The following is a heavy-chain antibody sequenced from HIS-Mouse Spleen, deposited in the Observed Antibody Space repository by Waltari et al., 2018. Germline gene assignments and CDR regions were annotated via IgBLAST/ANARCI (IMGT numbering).Heavy chain of an antibody. V-gene: IGHV3-30*18. D-gene: IGHD6-19*01. CDR3: AKASSGWLDY. CDR1: GFTFSSYG. J-gene: IGHJ4*02. CDR2: ISYDGSNK. Sequence: QVQLVESGGGVVQPGRSLRLSCAASGFTFSSYGMHWVRQAPGKGLEWVGVISYDGSNKYYADSVKGRFTISRDNSKNKLYLQMNSLRAEDTAVYYCAKASSGWLDYWGQGTLVTVSS.